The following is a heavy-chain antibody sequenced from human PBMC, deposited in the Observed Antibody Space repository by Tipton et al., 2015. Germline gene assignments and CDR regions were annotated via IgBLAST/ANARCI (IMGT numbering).Heavy chain of an antibody. CDR1: GGSVSSGFYY. D-gene: IGHD2/OR15-2a*01. V-gene: IGHV4-61*01. CDR3: ARGQDETTSGEYFTH. Sequence: TLSLTCSVSGGSVSSGFYYWTWIRQSPGKGLEWIGYIFVPGGTNFNPSLRSRVTISVDTSKNQFSLELMSVTAANTAVYFCARGQDETTSGEYFTHWGQGTLVTVSS. CDR2: IFVPGGT. J-gene: IGHJ1*01.